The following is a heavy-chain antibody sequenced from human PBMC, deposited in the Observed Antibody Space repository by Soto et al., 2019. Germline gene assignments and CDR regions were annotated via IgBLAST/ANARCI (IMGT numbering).Heavy chain of an antibody. CDR1: GFTFNDFE. J-gene: IGHJ4*01. V-gene: IGHV3-48*03. CDR2: IDGSGTTK. CDR3: ARGFGCCNY. Sequence: EVQLLESGGGLVQPGGSLRLSCGVSGFTFNDFEMNWVRQATGKGLEWLAYIDGSGTTKKYSDCVRGRFTISRDNPNNSLCRQMGSMITADTGIYYCARGFGCCNYRGHGTLVCVSS. D-gene: IGHD3-10*01.